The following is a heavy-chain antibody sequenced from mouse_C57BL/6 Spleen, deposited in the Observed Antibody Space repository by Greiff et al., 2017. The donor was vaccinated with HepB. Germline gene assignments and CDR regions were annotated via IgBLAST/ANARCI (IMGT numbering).Heavy chain of an antibody. V-gene: IGHV1-55*01. J-gene: IGHJ2*01. Sequence: QVQLKQPGAELVKPGASVKMSCKASGYTFTSYWITWVKQRPGQGLEWIGDIYPGSGSTNYNEKFKSKATLTVDKSSSTAYMQLSSLTSEDSAVYYCARDYDYDGYYFDYWGQGTTLTVSS. CDR1: GYTFTSYW. D-gene: IGHD2-4*01. CDR3: ARDYDYDGYYFDY. CDR2: IYPGSGST.